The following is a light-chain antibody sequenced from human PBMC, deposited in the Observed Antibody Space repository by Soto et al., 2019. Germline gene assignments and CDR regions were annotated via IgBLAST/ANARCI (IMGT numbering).Light chain of an antibody. V-gene: IGKV1-5*01. CDR1: QSISSW. CDR2: DAS. Sequence: DIQMTQSPSTLSSSVGDRVTITCRASQSISSWLAWYQQKPGKAPKLLIYDASSLESGVPSRFSGSGSGKEFTITISSLQPDDFANYYCQQYNSYSPWTFGQGTKVEIK. J-gene: IGKJ1*01. CDR3: QQYNSYSPWT.